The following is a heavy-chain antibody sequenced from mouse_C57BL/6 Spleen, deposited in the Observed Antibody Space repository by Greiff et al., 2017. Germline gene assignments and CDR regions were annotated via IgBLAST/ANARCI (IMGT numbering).Heavy chain of an antibody. CDR3: ARMWGYDSVPYFPY. CDR1: GFSLSTFGMG. CDR2: IGWDDDK. V-gene: IGHV8-8*01. Sequence: QVTLKVSGPGILQPSQTLSLTCSFSGFSLSTFGMGVGRIRQPSGKGLEWLAHIGWDDDKYYNPALKSRLPISKDTSENQVVLKFAKGDTADTATYYCARMWGYDSVPYFPYWGQGTLVTVSA. D-gene: IGHD2-4*01. J-gene: IGHJ3*01.